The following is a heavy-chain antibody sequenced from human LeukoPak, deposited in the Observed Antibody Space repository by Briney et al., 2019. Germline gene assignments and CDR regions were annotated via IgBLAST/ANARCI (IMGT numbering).Heavy chain of an antibody. CDR2: IYSGGGT. Sequence: PGGSLRLSCAASGFTVRNTYMNWVRQAPGQGLEWVSVIYSGGGTYYADSVKGRFTISRDNSKNTLYLQMNSLRAEDTAVYYCVRDDRRYGDYGYFDYWGQGTLVTVSS. J-gene: IGHJ4*02. CDR3: VRDDRRYGDYGYFDY. D-gene: IGHD4-17*01. V-gene: IGHV3-66*01. CDR1: GFTVRNTY.